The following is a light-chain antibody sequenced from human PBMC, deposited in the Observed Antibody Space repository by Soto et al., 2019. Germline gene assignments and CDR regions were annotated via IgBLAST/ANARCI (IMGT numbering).Light chain of an antibody. CDR1: QGVSGTY. CDR3: QQYGSSGT. V-gene: IGKV3-20*01. CDR2: GAS. J-gene: IGKJ1*01. Sequence: EIVLTQSQGTLSLSPVESAPLXCRASQGVSGTYLAWYQHRPGQAPRLLIYGASNRATGIPDRFSGSGSGTDFTLTISRLEPEDFAVYYCQQYGSSGTFGQGTKVDIK.